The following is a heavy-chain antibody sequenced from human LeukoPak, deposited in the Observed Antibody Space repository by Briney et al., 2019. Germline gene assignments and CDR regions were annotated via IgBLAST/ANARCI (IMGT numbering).Heavy chain of an antibody. J-gene: IGHJ4*02. Sequence: GASVTVSCKASGGTFSSYAISWVRQAPGQGLEWMGGIIPIFGTANYAQKFQGRVTITADESTSTAYMELSSLRSEDTAVYYCTSSTSCYGCMSYWGQGTLVTASS. CDR3: TSSTSCYGCMSY. D-gene: IGHD2-2*01. V-gene: IGHV1-69*13. CDR2: IIPIFGTA. CDR1: GGTFSSYA.